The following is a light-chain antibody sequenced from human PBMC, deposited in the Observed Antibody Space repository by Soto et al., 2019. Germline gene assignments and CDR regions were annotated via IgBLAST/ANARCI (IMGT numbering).Light chain of an antibody. CDR2: EVN. Sequence: QSALTQPASVSGSPGQWITISCTGTSGDVGGYKFVSWYQHHPGKAPKLMIYEVNNRPSGVSDRFSGSKSGNTASLTISGLPPEDEADYYCLSYTSANTRVFGGGTQLTVL. J-gene: IGLJ3*02. CDR1: SGDVGGYKF. V-gene: IGLV2-14*01. CDR3: LSYTSANTRV.